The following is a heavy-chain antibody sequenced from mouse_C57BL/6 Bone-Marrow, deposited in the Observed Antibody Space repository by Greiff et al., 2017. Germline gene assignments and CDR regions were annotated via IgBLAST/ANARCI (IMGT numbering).Heavy chain of an antibody. Sequence: EVHLVESGGDLVKPGGSLKLSCAASGFTFSSYGMSWVRQTPDKRLEWVATISSGGSYTYYPDSVKGRVTITRDNAKNTLYLQMSSLKSEDTAMYYCARRYYDGYYVWFAYWGQGTLVTVSA. V-gene: IGHV5-6*01. CDR3: ARRYYDGYYVWFAY. CDR1: GFTFSSYG. D-gene: IGHD2-3*01. J-gene: IGHJ3*01. CDR2: ISSGGSYT.